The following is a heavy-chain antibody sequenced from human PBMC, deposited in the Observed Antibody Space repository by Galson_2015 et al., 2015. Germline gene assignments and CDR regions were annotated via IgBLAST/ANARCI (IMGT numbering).Heavy chain of an antibody. CDR3: ARSPRHISAAGPSSYYMDV. J-gene: IGHJ6*03. Sequence: SVKVSCKASGYTFTRYDINWVRQATGQGLEWMGWMNPNSGNTGSAQRLQGRVTMTRNTSISTAYMKLSSLRSEDTAVYYCARSPRHISAAGPSSYYMDVWGKGTTVTVSS. V-gene: IGHV1-8*01. D-gene: IGHD6-13*01. CDR1: GYTFTRYD. CDR2: MNPNSGNT.